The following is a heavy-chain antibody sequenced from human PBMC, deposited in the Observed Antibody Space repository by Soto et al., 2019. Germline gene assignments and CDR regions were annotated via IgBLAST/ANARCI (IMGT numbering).Heavy chain of an antibody. J-gene: IGHJ4*02. CDR1: GYTLTELS. D-gene: IGHD1-26*01. CDR3: ATGLTVWVLTCFDY. Sequence: QVPLVQSGAEVKKPGASVKVSCQVSGYTLTELSMHWVRQAPGKGLEWMGGFDPEDGETIYAQKFQGRVTMTEDTSTDTAYMELSSLRSEDTAVYYCATGLTVWVLTCFDYWGQGTLVTVSS. CDR2: FDPEDGET. V-gene: IGHV1-24*01.